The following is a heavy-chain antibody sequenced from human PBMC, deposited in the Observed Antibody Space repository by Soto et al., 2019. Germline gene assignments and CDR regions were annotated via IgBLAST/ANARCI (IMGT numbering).Heavy chain of an antibody. V-gene: IGHV4-61*01. Sequence: QVQLQESGPGLLKPSETLSLTCSVSGGSVSAKTYYWSWVRQPPGKRLEWIGYVYYSGTTNYNPSLKSLVTISVDLSKNRFSLRLSSVTTADTALYYCARTTAVPNTLRSRYSFDYWGQGTLVTVSS. CDR3: ARTTAVPNTLRSRYSFDY. D-gene: IGHD4-17*01. CDR2: VYYSGTT. CDR1: GGSVSAKTYY. J-gene: IGHJ4*02.